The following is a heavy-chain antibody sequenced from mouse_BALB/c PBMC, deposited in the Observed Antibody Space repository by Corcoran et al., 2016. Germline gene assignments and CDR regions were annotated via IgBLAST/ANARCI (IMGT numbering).Heavy chain of an antibody. CDR1: GYTFTNYG. V-gene: IGHV9-3-1*01. J-gene: IGHJ2*01. CDR3: ARFYYDYRDFDY. CDR2: INTYTGEP. Sequence: QIQLVQSGPELKKPGETVKISCKASGYTFTNYGMNWVKQAPGKGLKWMGCINTYTGEPTYAYDFKGRFAFSLETSASTAYLQINNLKNEDTATYFCARFYYDYRDFDYWGQGTTLTVSS. D-gene: IGHD2-4*01.